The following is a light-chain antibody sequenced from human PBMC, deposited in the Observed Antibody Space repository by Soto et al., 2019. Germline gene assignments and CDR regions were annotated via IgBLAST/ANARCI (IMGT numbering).Light chain of an antibody. J-gene: IGKJ4*01. CDR3: MQALQSPLT. Sequence: DIVMTQSPLSLVVTPGEPASISCRSSQSLLHSNGFNYVDWYLQKPGQSPQLLISLGSDRASGVPDRFSVSGSGTDVTLKITAVEAEYVGVYYCMQALQSPLTCGGGTRVEIK. CDR2: LGS. V-gene: IGKV2-28*01. CDR1: QSLLHSNGFNY.